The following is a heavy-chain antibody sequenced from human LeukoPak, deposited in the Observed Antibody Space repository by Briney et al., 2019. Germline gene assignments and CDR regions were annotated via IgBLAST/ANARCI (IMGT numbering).Heavy chain of an antibody. D-gene: IGHD5-18*01. J-gene: IGHJ4*02. CDR2: IYYSGST. CDR1: GGSISSSSYY. Sequence: PSETLSLTCTVSGGSISSSSYYWGWIRQPPGKGLEWIGSIYYSGSTYYNPSLKSRVTISVDTSKNQFSLKLSSVTAADTAVYYCARDVWKIQLWFRVFDYWGQGTLVTVSS. CDR3: ARDVWKIQLWFRVFDY. V-gene: IGHV4-39*07.